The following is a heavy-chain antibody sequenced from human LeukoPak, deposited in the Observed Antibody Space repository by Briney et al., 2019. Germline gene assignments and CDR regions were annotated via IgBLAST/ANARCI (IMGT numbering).Heavy chain of an antibody. CDR1: GGTFSSYA. CDR2: IIPILGIA. D-gene: IGHD3-22*01. V-gene: IGHV1-69*04. J-gene: IGHJ4*02. CDR3: AREGLTYYYDSSGYYPY. Sequence: SVKVSCKASGGTFSSYAISWVRQAPGQGLEWMGRIIPILGIANYAQKFQGRVTITADKSTSTAYMELSSMRSEDTAVYYCAREGLTYYYDSSGYYPYWGQGTLVTVSS.